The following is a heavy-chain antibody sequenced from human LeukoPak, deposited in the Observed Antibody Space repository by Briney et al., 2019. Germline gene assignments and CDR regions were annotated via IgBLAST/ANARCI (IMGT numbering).Heavy chain of an antibody. CDR1: GFTFSSHG. CDR3: ANLVVPGGITDY. CDR2: IRSDGGNK. J-gene: IGHJ4*02. D-gene: IGHD2-2*02. V-gene: IGHV3-30*02. Sequence: GGSLRLSCAASGFTFSSHGMHWVRQAPGKGLEWVAFIRSDGGNKYYADSVKGRFTISRDNSKNTLYLQMNSLRAEDTAVYYCANLVVPGGITDYWGQGTLVTVSS.